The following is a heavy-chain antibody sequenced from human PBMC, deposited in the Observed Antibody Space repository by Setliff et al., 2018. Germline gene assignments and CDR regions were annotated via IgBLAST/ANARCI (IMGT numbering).Heavy chain of an antibody. J-gene: IGHJ4*02. V-gene: IGHV1-3*01. CDR3: ARGYCSGGSCYEGSFDY. CDR2: INAGNGNT. CDR1: GYTFTSYA. D-gene: IGHD2-15*01. Sequence: ASVKVSCKASGYTFTSYAMHLVRQAPGQRLEWMGWINAGNGNTKYSQKFQGRVTITRDTSASTAYMELSSLRSEDTAVYYCARGYCSGGSCYEGSFDYWGQGTLVTVPQ.